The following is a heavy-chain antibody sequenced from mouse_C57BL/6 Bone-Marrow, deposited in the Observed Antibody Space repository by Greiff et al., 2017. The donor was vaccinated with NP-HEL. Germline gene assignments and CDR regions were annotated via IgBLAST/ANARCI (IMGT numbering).Heavy chain of an antibody. J-gene: IGHJ2*01. Sequence: QVQLKESGAELAKPGASVKLSCMASGYTFTSYWMHWVKQRPGQGLEWIGYINPSSGYTKYNQKFKDKATLTADKSSSTAYMQLSSLTYEDSAVYYCARNYYGSFFDYWGQGTTLTVSS. CDR1: GYTFTSYW. CDR2: INPSSGYT. D-gene: IGHD1-1*01. CDR3: ARNYYGSFFDY. V-gene: IGHV1-7*01.